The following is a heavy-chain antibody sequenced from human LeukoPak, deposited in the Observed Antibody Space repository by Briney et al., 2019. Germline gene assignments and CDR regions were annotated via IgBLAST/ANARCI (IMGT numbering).Heavy chain of an antibody. V-gene: IGHV4-61*02. D-gene: IGHD4-17*01. CDR1: GGSISSGNYY. CDR3: ARAPPYADEDWYFDL. J-gene: IGHJ2*01. CDR2: ISTTGRT. Sequence: SQTLSLTCTVSGGSISSGNYYWSWIRQPAGKGLEWIGRISTTGRTNYNPSLKSRVAMSVDTSRNHFSLKLSSVTAADTAVYFCARAPPYADEDWYFDLWGRGTLVTVSS.